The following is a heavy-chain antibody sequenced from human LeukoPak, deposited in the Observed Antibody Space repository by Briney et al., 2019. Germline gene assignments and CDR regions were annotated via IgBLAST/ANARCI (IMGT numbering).Heavy chain of an antibody. CDR2: VNHSGST. CDR3: ASSAARLRGHGMDV. Sequence: SETLSLTCAVYGGSFSGYYWSWIRQPPGKGLEWIGEVNHSGSTNYNPSLKSRATISVDTSKNQFSLKLSSVTAADTAVYYCASSAARLRGHGMDVWGQGTTVTVSS. CDR1: GGSFSGYY. V-gene: IGHV4-34*01. J-gene: IGHJ6*02. D-gene: IGHD4-17*01.